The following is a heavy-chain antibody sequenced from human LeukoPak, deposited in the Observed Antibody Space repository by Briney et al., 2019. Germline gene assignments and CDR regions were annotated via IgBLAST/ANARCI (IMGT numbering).Heavy chain of an antibody. V-gene: IGHV1-69*04. D-gene: IGHD6-13*01. CDR3: AIHGYSSSWYNN. J-gene: IGHJ4*02. Sequence: ASVKVSCKASGGTFSSYAISWVRQAPGQGLEWMGRIIPILGIANYAQKFQGRVTITADKSTSTAYMELSSLRSEDTAVYYCAIHGYSSSWYNNWGQGTLVTVSS. CDR2: IIPILGIA. CDR1: GGTFSSYA.